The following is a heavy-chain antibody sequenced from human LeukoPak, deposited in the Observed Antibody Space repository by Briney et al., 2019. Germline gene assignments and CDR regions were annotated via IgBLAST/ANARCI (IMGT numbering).Heavy chain of an antibody. Sequence: PRKSHRPAVAAAGFTLTGYVMDGVGQVPGKGLEWVAVVSNDETNKDYGNSVKGRFTIARDNSKNTLYLQMNSLRVEDTAVYYCVLGHYGGLFDNWGQGALVTVSS. CDR1: GFTLTGYV. J-gene: IGHJ4*02. V-gene: IGHV3-30*04. CDR2: VSNDETNK. CDR3: VLGHYGGLFDN. D-gene: IGHD4-23*01.